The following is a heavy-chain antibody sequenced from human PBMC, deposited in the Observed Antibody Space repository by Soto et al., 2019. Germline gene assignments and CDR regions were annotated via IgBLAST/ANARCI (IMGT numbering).Heavy chain of an antibody. J-gene: IGHJ6*02. V-gene: IGHV3-30-3*01. CDR2: ISYDGSNK. CDR3: ARESGDGYYYGMDV. Sequence: QTGGSLRLSCAASGFTFSSYAMHWVRQAPGKGLEWVAVISYDGSNKYYADSVKGRFTISRDNSKNTLYLQMNSLRAEDTAVYYCARESGDGYYYGMDVWGQGTTVTVSS. CDR1: GFTFSSYA. D-gene: IGHD1-26*01.